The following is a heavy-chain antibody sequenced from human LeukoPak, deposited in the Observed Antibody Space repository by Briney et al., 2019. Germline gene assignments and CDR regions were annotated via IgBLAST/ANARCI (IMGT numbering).Heavy chain of an antibody. CDR1: GFTFSSYA. Sequence: GGSLRLSCAASGFTFSSYAMSWVRQAPGKGLEWVSAISGSGGSTYYADSVKGRFTISRDNSKNTLYLQMNSLTAEDTAVYYCAKELRYDFWSGYLRLGFDWFDPWGQGTLVTVSS. V-gene: IGHV3-23*01. J-gene: IGHJ5*02. CDR2: ISGSGGST. CDR3: AKELRYDFWSGYLRLGFDWFDP. D-gene: IGHD3-3*01.